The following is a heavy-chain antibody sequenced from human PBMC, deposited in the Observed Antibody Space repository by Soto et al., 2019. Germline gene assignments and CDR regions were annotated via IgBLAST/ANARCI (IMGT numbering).Heavy chain of an antibody. D-gene: IGHD1-7*01. J-gene: IGHJ5*02. V-gene: IGHV4-4*02. CDR1: GGSITSINW. Sequence: QVQLQESGPGLVRPSETLSLTCAVSGGSITSINWWSWVRQSPEKGLEWIGEIYHGGSTKYVPSLEGRLTMSVATSMNQFSLTLSSVTAADTALYYCATLELGAVSWGPGSLVTVSS. CDR2: IYHGGST. CDR3: ATLELGAVS.